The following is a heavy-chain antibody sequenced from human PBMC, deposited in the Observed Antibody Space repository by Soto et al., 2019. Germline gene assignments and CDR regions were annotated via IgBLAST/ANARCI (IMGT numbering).Heavy chain of an antibody. CDR1: GGTFSSYA. CDR2: IIAYNGNT. CDR3: ARDFGYSGYGTSY. D-gene: IGHD5-12*01. J-gene: IGHJ4*02. V-gene: IGHV1-18*01. Sequence: ASVKVSCKASGGTFSSYAISWVRQAPGQGLEWMGWIIAYNGNTNYAQKLQGRVTMTTDTSTSTAYMELRSLRSDDTAMYYCARDFGYSGYGTSYWGQGTLVTVSS.